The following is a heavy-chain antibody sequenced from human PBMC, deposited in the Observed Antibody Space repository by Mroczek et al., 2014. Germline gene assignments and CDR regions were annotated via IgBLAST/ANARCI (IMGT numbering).Heavy chain of an antibody. CDR2: MNPNSGNT. J-gene: IGHJ6*03. D-gene: IGHD6-13*01. Sequence: VQLLESGAEVKKPGASVKVSCKASGYTFTSYDINWVRQATGQGLEWMGWMNPNSGNTGYAQKFQGRVTMTRNTSISTAYMELSSLRSEDTAVYYCARGPRRHLVMVYYYMDVWGKGTTVTVSS. CDR1: GYTFTSYD. V-gene: IGHV1-8*01. CDR3: ARGPRRHLVMVYYYMDV.